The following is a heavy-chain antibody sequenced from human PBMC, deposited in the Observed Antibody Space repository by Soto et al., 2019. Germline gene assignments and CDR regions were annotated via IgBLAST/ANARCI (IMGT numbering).Heavy chain of an antibody. CDR1: GFSFTSYA. V-gene: IGHV3-23*01. CDR3: AKDKASGGY. D-gene: IGHD2-15*01. J-gene: IGHJ4*02. Sequence: EVPLLESEGGLVQPGGSLRLSCAASGFSFTSYAMTWVRQAPGKGLEWVSSITGSGDTIYYADSVKGRFTISRDNSKNTLYLQMDSLRGEDTAIYYCAKDKASGGYWGQGTLVTVSS. CDR2: ITGSGDTI.